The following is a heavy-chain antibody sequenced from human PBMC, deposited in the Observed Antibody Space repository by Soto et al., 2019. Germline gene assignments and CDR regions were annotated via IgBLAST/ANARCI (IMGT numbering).Heavy chain of an antibody. CDR3: ASVVLASGEPRASFVP. Sequence: QVQLQQWGAGLLKPSETLSLTCAVYGGSFSGYYWCWIRQPPGKGLEWIGEINHSGSNNYTPSLNRRLTISLETSQYPFALHLSSVNVAVTAVSYCASVVLASGEPRASFVPWGQGTLGT. V-gene: IGHV4-34*01. CDR2: INHSGSN. D-gene: IGHD2-21*01. CDR1: GGSFSGYY. J-gene: IGHJ5*02.